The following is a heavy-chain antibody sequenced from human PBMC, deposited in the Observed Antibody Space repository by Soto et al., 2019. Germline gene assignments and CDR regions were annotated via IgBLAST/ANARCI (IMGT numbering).Heavy chain of an antibody. J-gene: IGHJ4*02. Sequence: QVQLVESGGGVVQPGRSLRLSCAGSGFTFRSYGMQWVRQAPGKGLEWVAIISYDGSNKYYADSVKGRFTISRDNSKNTLFLQMNSLRAEDTAVFYCATLKNSANSGWYFDYWGQGTLVTVSS. D-gene: IGHD6-19*01. CDR2: ISYDGSNK. CDR1: GFTFRSYG. V-gene: IGHV3-30*03. CDR3: ATLKNSANSGWYFDY.